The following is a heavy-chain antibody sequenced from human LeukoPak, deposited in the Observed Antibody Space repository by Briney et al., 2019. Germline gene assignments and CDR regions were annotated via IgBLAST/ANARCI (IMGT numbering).Heavy chain of an antibody. CDR3: AREGLVHTDRGAFDI. V-gene: IGHV3-64*01. D-gene: IGHD3-10*01. CDR2: ISSNGGST. J-gene: IGHJ3*02. Sequence: PGGSLRLSCAASGFTFSSYAMHWVRQAPGKGLEYVSAISSNGGSTYYANSVKGRFTISRDNSKNTLYLQMGSLRAEDMAVHYCAREGLVHTDRGAFDIWGQGTMVTVSS. CDR1: GFTFSSYA.